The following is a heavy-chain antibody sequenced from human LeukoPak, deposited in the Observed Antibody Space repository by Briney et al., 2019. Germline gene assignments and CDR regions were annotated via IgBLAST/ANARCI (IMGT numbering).Heavy chain of an antibody. V-gene: IGHV1-18*01. D-gene: IGHD3-22*01. Sequence: ASVKVSCKASGYTFTSYGISWVRRAPGQGLEWMGWISAYNGNTNYAQKLQGRVTMTTDTSTSTAYMELRSLRSDDTAVYYCARAYYYDSSGYFLNWFDPWGQGTLVTVSS. CDR2: ISAYNGNT. CDR3: ARAYYYDSSGYFLNWFDP. J-gene: IGHJ5*02. CDR1: GYTFTSYG.